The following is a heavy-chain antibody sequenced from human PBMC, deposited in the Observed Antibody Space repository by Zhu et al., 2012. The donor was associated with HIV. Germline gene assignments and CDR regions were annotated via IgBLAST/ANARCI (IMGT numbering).Heavy chain of an antibody. D-gene: IGHD3-10*01. V-gene: IGHV4-34*01. Sequence: QVQLEQWGAGLLKPSETLSLTCAVYGASFSGYYWGWIRQPPGKGLEWIGEISHSGNTNYNPSLKSRVTISVDTSKRQFSLRLSSVTVADTAVYYCAGLYYYDSDSYRYYYGMDVWGQGTTVTVSS. J-gene: IGHJ6*02. CDR1: GASFSGYY. CDR3: AGLYYYDSDSYRYYYGMDV. CDR2: ISHSGNT.